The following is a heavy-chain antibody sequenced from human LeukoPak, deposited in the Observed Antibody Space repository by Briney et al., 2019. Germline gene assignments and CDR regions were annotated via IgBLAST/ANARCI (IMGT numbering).Heavy chain of an antibody. CDR2: ISSSSNTI. CDR3: AKGETYYDFWSGYSQGPY. CDR1: GFTFSSYN. V-gene: IGHV3-48*04. D-gene: IGHD3-3*01. J-gene: IGHJ4*02. Sequence: PGGSLRLSCAASGFTFSSYNMNWVRQAPGKGLEWVSYISSSSNTIYYADSVKGRFTISRDNAKNSLYLQMNSLRAEDTAVYYCAKGETYYDFWSGYSQGPYWGQGTLVTVSS.